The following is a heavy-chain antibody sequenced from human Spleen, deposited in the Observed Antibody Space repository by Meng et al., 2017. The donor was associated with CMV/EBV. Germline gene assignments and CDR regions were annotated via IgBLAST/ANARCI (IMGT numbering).Heavy chain of an antibody. CDR3: ARWSGGYSGYGARDNWFDP. CDR2: IYYSGST. D-gene: IGHD5-12*01. J-gene: IGHJ5*02. V-gene: IGHV4-30-4*06. CDR1: GGYY. Sequence: GGYYWSWIRQHPGKGLEWIGYIYYSGSTYYNPSLKSRVTISVDTSKNQFSLKLSSVTAADTAVYYCARWSGGYSGYGARDNWFDPWGQGTLVTVSS.